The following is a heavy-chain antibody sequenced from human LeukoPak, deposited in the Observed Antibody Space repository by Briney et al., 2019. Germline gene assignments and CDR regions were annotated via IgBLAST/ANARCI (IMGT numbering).Heavy chain of an antibody. D-gene: IGHD4-17*01. V-gene: IGHV3-23*03. Sequence: GGSLRLSCAASGFTFSSYDMTWVRQAPGKGLEWVSFIYSDNTHYSDSVKGRFTVSRDNSKNTVFLQINSLRTDDSAVYWCVKVYPTVTTSSVLGSWGQGTLVTVSS. CDR3: VKVYPTVTTSSVLGS. CDR1: GFTFSSYD. J-gene: IGHJ4*02. CDR2: IYSDNT.